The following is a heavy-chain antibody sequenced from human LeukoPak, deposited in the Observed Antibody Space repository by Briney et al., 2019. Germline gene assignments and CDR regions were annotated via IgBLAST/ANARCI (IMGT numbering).Heavy chain of an antibody. Sequence: SETPSLTCTVSGGSISSGGYYWSWIRQHPGKGLEWIGYIYYSGSTYYNPSLKSRVTISVDTSKNQFSLKLSSVTAADTAVYYCARESVAGNGVDYWGQGTLVTVSS. CDR2: IYYSGST. CDR3: ARESVAGNGVDY. D-gene: IGHD6-19*01. V-gene: IGHV4-31*03. J-gene: IGHJ4*02. CDR1: GGSISSGGYY.